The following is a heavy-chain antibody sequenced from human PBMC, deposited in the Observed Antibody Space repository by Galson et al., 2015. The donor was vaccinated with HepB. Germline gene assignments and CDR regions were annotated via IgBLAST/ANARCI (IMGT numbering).Heavy chain of an antibody. V-gene: IGHV3-23*01. CDR1: GFTFSSYA. CDR2: ISGSGGST. J-gene: IGHJ5*02. CDR3: AKDPTSSSWYEADWFDP. Sequence: SLRLSCAASGFTFSSYAMSWVRQAPGKGLEWVSAISGSGGSTYYADSVKGRFTISRDNSKNTLYLQMNSLRAEDTAVYYCAKDPTSSSWYEADWFDPWGQGTLVTVSS. D-gene: IGHD6-13*01.